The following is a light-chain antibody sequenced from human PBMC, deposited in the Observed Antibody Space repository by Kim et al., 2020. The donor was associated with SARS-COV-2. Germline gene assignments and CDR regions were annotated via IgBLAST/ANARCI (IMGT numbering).Light chain of an antibody. J-gene: IGKJ1*01. CDR1: QDIANS. Sequence: DIQMTQSPSALSASVGARVTITCRASQDIANSLAWYQQKPGKVPHVLIYAASTLQSGVPSRFSGSGSGTEFTLTIGSLQTEDVATYYCQKYNSAPWTFGPGTKVDIK. CDR2: AAS. V-gene: IGKV1-27*01. CDR3: QKYNSAPWT.